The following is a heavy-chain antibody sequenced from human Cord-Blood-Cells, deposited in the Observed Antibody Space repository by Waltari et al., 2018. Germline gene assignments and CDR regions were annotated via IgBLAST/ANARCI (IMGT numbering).Heavy chain of an antibody. Sequence: QLQLQESGSGLVKPSQTLSLTCAVSGGSIRSGGSSWSWIRQPPGKGLEWIGYIYHSGSTYYNPSLKSRVTISVDRSKNQFSLKLSSVTAADTAVYYCARGEQLAHAFDIWGQGTMVTVSS. CDR2: IYHSGST. D-gene: IGHD6-6*01. CDR3: ARGEQLAHAFDI. V-gene: IGHV4-30-2*01. J-gene: IGHJ3*02. CDR1: GGSIRSGGSS.